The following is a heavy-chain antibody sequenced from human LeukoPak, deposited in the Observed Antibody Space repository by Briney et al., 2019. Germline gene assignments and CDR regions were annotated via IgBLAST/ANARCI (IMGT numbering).Heavy chain of an antibody. D-gene: IGHD6-6*01. Sequence: RGESLKISCKGSGYSFASYWIGWVRQMPGKGLEWMGMIYPGDSDTRYSPSFQGQVTMSADKSISTAYLQWSSLKASDTAMYYCARRGRSSNYFDYWGQGTLVTVSS. J-gene: IGHJ4*02. V-gene: IGHV5-51*01. CDR2: IYPGDSDT. CDR3: ARRGRSSNYFDY. CDR1: GYSFASYW.